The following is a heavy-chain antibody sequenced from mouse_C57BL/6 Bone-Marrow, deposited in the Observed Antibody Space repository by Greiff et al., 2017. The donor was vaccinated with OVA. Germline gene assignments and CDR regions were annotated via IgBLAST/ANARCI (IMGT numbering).Heavy chain of an antibody. CDR1: GYTFTSYW. J-gene: IGHJ1*03. CDR2: IYPGSGST. Sequence: QVQLQQPGAELVKPGASVKMSCKASGYTFTSYWITWVKQRPGQGLEWIGDIYPGSGSTNYNEKFKSKATLTVDTSSSTAYMQLSSLTSEDSAVYYCAKGSWDYGSSLWYFDVWGTGTTVTVSS. CDR3: AKGSWDYGSSLWYFDV. D-gene: IGHD1-1*01. V-gene: IGHV1-55*01.